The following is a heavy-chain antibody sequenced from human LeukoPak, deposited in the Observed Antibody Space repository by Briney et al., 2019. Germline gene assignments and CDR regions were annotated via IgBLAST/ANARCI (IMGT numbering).Heavy chain of an antibody. J-gene: IGHJ6*03. CDR2: IIPIFGTA. CDR1: GGTFSSYA. Sequence: ASVKVSCKASGGTFSSYAISWVRQAPGQGLEWMGGIIPIFGTANYAQKFQGRVTITADKSTSTAYMELSSLRSEDTAVYYCARLRSGYSYGSSSGYYYYMDVWGKGTTVTISS. D-gene: IGHD5-18*01. CDR3: ARLRSGYSYGSSSGYYYYMDV. V-gene: IGHV1-69*06.